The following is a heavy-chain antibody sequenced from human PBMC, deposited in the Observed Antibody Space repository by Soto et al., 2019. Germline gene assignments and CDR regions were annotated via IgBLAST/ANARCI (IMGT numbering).Heavy chain of an antibody. V-gene: IGHV4-31*03. CDR2: RYYSEST. J-gene: IGHJ4*02. D-gene: IGHD2-15*01. CDR3: ARTKCSGGSCYSWSLDY. CDR1: GGSITTGGYY. Sequence: SETLSLTCTVSGGSITTGGYYWSWIRQLPGKGLEWIGHRYYSESTYYNPSLKSRVSISLDTSKNQFSLKLSFVTAAGTAMYYCARTKCSGGSCYSWSLDYWGQGTPVTVSS.